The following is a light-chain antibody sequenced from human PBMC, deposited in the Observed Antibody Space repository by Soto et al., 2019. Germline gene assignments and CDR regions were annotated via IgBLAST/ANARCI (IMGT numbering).Light chain of an antibody. J-gene: IGLJ2*01. CDR1: SSDVGGYNY. Sequence: QSALTQPASVSGSPGQSITISCTGTSSDVGGYNYVSWYQQHPGKAPKVMIYEVSNRPSGVSDRFSGSKSGNTAPLTISGLQADDEAHYYCSSHRSRGVIVGGGTKLTVL. V-gene: IGLV2-14*01. CDR3: SSHRSRGVI. CDR2: EVS.